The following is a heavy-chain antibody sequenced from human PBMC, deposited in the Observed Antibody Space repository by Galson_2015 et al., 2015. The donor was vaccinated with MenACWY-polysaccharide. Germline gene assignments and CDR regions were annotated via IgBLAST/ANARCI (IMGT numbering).Heavy chain of an antibody. J-gene: IGHJ4*02. Sequence: SLRLSCAGSGSRFSNSGIHWVRQAPGKGLEWVAVIQYDGSIKAYADSVKGRFTISRDKSRNTLYLQMDSLRPEDTAVYFCAREGDTYRSGRYGSWGQGTLVTVSS. D-gene: IGHD6-13*01. CDR1: GSRFSNSG. CDR2: IQYDGSIK. CDR3: AREGDTYRSGRYGS. V-gene: IGHV3-30*02.